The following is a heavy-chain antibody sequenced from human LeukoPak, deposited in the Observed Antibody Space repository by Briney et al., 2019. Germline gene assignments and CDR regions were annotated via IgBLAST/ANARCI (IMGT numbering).Heavy chain of an antibody. CDR3: ARTNYYYGSGSYYNGYGMDV. J-gene: IGHJ6*04. Sequence: GESLKISCKGSGYSFTSYWIGWVRQMPGKGLEWMGIIYPGDSDTRYSPSFQGQVTISVDKSISTAYLQWSSLKASDTAMYYCARTNYYYGSGSYYNGYGMDVWGKGTTVTVSS. CDR1: GYSFTSYW. CDR2: IYPGDSDT. V-gene: IGHV5-51*01. D-gene: IGHD3-10*01.